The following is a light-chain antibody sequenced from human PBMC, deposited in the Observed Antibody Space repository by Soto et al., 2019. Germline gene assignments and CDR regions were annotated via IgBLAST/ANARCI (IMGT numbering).Light chain of an antibody. CDR3: QQYDNWPPFT. V-gene: IGKV3-15*01. CDR1: QSVGNH. CDR2: GAS. J-gene: IGKJ3*01. Sequence: IVMTQSPVTLSVSPGERATLSCRASQSVGNHLAWYQQRPGQAPRLLIYGASYRATGIPARFSGSGSGTDFTLTISSLQSEDFAVYYCQQYDNWPPFTFGPGTKVDIK.